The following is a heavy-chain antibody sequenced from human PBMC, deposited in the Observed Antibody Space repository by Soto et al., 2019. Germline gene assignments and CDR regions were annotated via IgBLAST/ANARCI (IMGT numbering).Heavy chain of an antibody. CDR3: AKGGRGYSSGWYYFDY. CDR1: GFTFSSYA. D-gene: IGHD6-19*01. CDR2: ISGSGGST. Sequence: EVQVLESGGGLVQPGGSLRLSCAASGFTFSSYAMSWVRQALGKGLEWVSAISGSGGSTYYADSVKGRFTISRDNSKNTLYLQMNSLRAEDTAVYYCAKGGRGYSSGWYYFDYWGQGTLVTVSS. V-gene: IGHV3-23*01. J-gene: IGHJ4*02.